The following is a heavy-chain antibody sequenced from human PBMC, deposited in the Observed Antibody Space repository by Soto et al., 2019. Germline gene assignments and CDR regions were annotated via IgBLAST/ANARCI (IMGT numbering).Heavy chain of an antibody. Sequence: PGGSLRLSCTTSGTLFSGYGMHWVRQAPGKGLEWVALIRSDGSNIQYADSVKGRFTISRDNSRKILYLQMDSLRADDTAVYYCARDGVGATTYFGYLDYWGQGAPVTVSS. CDR3: ARDGVGATTYFGYLDY. D-gene: IGHD1-26*01. J-gene: IGHJ4*02. V-gene: IGHV3-30*02. CDR2: IRSDGSNI. CDR1: GTLFSGYG.